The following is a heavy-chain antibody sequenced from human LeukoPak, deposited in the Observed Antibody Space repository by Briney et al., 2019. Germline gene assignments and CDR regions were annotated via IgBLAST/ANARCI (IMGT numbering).Heavy chain of an antibody. D-gene: IGHD2-21*02. J-gene: IGHJ6*03. CDR2: MNPNSGNT. CDR3: ARGRKKHIVVVTAIPGSNYYYYMDV. V-gene: IGHV1-8*03. CDR1: GYTFTSYD. Sequence: ASVKVSCKASGYTFTSYDINWVRQATGQGLEWMGWMNPNSGNTGYAQKSQGRVTITRNTSISTAYMELSSLRSEDTAVYYCARGRKKHIVVVTAIPGSNYYYYMDVWGKGTTVTVSS.